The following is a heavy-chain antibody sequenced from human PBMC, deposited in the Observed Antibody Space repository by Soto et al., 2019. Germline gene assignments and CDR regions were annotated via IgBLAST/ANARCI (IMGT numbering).Heavy chain of an antibody. V-gene: IGHV4-34*01. CDR3: ARESHDILSGPPWVWYFDL. J-gene: IGHJ2*01. CDR1: GGSFSGYY. Sequence: QVQLQQWGAGPLRPLETLSLTCGVSGGSFSGYYWAWIRQSPGKGLEWIGEINDRGSINYNPSLKSRVSISVDTLKNHYSLKLRSVTAADTAVYYCARESHDILSGPPWVWYFDLGGRGTLVTVSS. D-gene: IGHD3-9*01. CDR2: INDRGSI.